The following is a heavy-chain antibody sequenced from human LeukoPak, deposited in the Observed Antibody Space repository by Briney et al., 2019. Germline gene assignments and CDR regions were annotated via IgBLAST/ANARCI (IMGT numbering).Heavy chain of an antibody. Sequence: GGSLRLSCAASGFTFSSYWMSWVRQAPGKGLEWVANIKQDGSEKYYVDSVKGRFTISRDNAKNSLYLQMNSLRAEDTAVYYCARDCCAVTAIPNWFDPWGQGTLVTVSS. CDR1: GFTFSSYW. D-gene: IGHD2-21*02. J-gene: IGHJ5*02. V-gene: IGHV3-7*01. CDR3: ARDCCAVTAIPNWFDP. CDR2: IKQDGSEK.